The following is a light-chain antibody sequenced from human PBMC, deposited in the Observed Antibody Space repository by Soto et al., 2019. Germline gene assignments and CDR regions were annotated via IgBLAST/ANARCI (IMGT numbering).Light chain of an antibody. Sequence: DIVRTQSPDSLAVFLGERATINCKSIQSVLYSSNNKSYLTWYQQKPGQPPKLLIYWASTRESVVPDRFSGSRSVTDFTLPISSLRAEDVAVYYCQQYYDTPHPFGQGNKVDIK. CDR1: QSVLYSSNNKSY. V-gene: IGKV4-1*01. CDR3: QQYYDTPHP. J-gene: IGKJ1*01. CDR2: WAS.